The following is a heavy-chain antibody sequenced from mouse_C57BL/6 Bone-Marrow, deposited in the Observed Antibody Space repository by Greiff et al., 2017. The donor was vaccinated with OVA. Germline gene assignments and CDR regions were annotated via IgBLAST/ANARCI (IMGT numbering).Heavy chain of an antibody. D-gene: IGHD1-2*01. V-gene: IGHV3-6*01. J-gene: IGHJ4*01. CDR3: AHYSYAMDY. CDR1: GYSITSGYY. Sequence: EVKLMESGPGLVKPSQSLSLTCSVTGYSITSGYYWNWIRQFPGNKLEWMGYISYDGSNNYNPSLKNRISITRDTSKNQFFLKLNSVTTEDTATYYCAHYSYAMDYWGQGTSVTVSS. CDR2: ISYDGSN.